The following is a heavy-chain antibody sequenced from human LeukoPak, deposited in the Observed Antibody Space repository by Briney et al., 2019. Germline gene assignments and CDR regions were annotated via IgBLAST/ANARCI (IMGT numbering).Heavy chain of an antibody. J-gene: IGHJ4*02. CDR2: ISGSGGST. Sequence: GGSLRLSCAASGFTFSSYAMRWVRQAPGKGLEWVSAISGSGGSTYYADSVKGRFTISRDNAKNSLYLQMNSLRAEDTAVYYCARVRGQQLVSSFDYWGQGTLVTVSS. CDR3: ARVRGQQLVSSFDY. CDR1: GFTFSSYA. D-gene: IGHD6-13*01. V-gene: IGHV3-23*01.